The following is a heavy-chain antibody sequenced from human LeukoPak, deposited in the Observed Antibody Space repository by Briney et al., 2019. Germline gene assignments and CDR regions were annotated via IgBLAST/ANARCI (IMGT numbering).Heavy chain of an antibody. J-gene: IGHJ3*02. CDR3: ARGRRDIVVVVAAVDAFDI. CDR2: MNHNRGNT. Sequence: ASVTVSCKASGYTFTSYDINWVRQATGQGLEWMGWMNHNRGNTGYAQKFQGRVTMTRNTSISTAYMELSSLRSEDTAVYYCARGRRDIVVVVAAVDAFDIWGQGTMVTVSS. V-gene: IGHV1-8*02. D-gene: IGHD2-15*01. CDR1: GYTFTSYD.